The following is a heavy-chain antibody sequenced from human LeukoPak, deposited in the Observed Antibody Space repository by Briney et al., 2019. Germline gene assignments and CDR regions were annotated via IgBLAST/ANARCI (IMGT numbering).Heavy chain of an antibody. J-gene: IGHJ4*02. D-gene: IGHD3-22*01. Sequence: ASVKVSCKASGGTFSSYAISWVRQAPGQGLEWMGRIIPILGIANYAQKFQGRVTITADKSTSTAYMELSSLRSEDTAVYYCARSSYYDSSGYYWGQGTLVTVSS. CDR3: ARSSYYDSSGYY. V-gene: IGHV1-69*04. CDR2: IIPILGIA. CDR1: GGTFSSYA.